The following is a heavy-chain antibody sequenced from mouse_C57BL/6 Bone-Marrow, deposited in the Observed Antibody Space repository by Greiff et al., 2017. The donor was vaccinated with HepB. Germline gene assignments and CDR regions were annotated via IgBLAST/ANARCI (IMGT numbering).Heavy chain of an antibody. J-gene: IGHJ3*01. V-gene: IGHV5-6*01. D-gene: IGHD3-2*02. CDR2: ISSGGSYT. CDR1: GFTFSSYG. CDR3: ARHRQLRLRGFAY. Sequence: VQLKESGGDLVKPGGSLKLSCAASGFTFSSYGMSWVRQTPDKRLEWVATISSGGSYTYYPDSVKGRFTISRDNAKNTLYLQMSSLKSEDTAMYYCARHRQLRLRGFAYWGQGTLVTVSA.